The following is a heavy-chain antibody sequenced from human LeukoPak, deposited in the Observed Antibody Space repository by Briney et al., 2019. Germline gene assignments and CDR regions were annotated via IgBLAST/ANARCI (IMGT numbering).Heavy chain of an antibody. V-gene: IGHV1-69*06. D-gene: IGHD6-13*01. CDR2: LIPIFATA. J-gene: IGHJ3*02. CDR3: ARTFRRAAGHAFDI. Sequence: ASVKVSCKASVGTFSNSAVNWVRQAPGQGLEWMGGLIPIFATASYAQKFHGRVTITADKSTSTAYMELSTLRSEDTAVYYCARTFRRAAGHAFDIWGQGTMVAVSS. CDR1: VGTFSNSA.